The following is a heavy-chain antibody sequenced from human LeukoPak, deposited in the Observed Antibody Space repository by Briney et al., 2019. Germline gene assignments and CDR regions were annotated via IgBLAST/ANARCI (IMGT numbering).Heavy chain of an antibody. CDR1: GGSFSNYY. J-gene: IGHJ6*03. CDR3: ARRWNYGRNYYIDV. V-gene: IGHV4-34*01. Sequence: SETLSLTCAVYGGSFSNYYWSWIRQSPGKGLEWIGEINDSGTINYNPSLMSRVTISVYKSKNQFSLKLSSATAADTAVYYCARRWNYGRNYYIDVWGKGATVSVSS. CDR2: INDSGTI. D-gene: IGHD1-7*01.